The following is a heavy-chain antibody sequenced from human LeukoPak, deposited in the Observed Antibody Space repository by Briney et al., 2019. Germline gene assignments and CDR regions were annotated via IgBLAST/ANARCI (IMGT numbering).Heavy chain of an antibody. D-gene: IGHD6-13*01. Sequence: AGGSLRLSCATSGFTFSTYGMRWVRQAPGKGLEWVAFIRFDGSNVGSNVYYADSVKGRFTISRDNSKNTLYLQMNSLRTEDTAVYYCARAAGGGYFDFWGQGTLVTVSS. CDR3: ARAAGGGYFDF. CDR1: GFTFSTYG. CDR2: IRFDGSNVGSNV. J-gene: IGHJ4*02. V-gene: IGHV3-30*02.